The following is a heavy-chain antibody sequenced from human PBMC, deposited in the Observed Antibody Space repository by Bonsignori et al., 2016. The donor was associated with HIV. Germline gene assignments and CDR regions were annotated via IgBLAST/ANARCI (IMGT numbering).Heavy chain of an antibody. CDR3: ARGYSSGWYEGGAFDI. CDR2: ISYDGSNK. V-gene: IGHV3-30*04. D-gene: IGHD6-19*01. J-gene: IGHJ3*02. Sequence: WIRQPPGKGLEWVAVISYDGSNKYYADSVKGRFTISRDNSKNTLYLQMNSLRAEDTAVYYCARGYSSGWYEGGAFDIWGQGTMVTVSS.